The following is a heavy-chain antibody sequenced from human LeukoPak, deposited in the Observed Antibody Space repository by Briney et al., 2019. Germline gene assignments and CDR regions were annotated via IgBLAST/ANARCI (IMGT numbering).Heavy chain of an antibody. CDR2: ISGSGGGT. V-gene: IGHV3-23*01. D-gene: IGHD3-16*01. Sequence: GGSLRLSCAASGFTFSSYAMSWDRQAPGKGLEWVSGISGSGGGTYYADSVKGRFTISRDNSKNTLYLQMNSLRAEDTAVYYCARGIYDYAMRYWGQGTLVTVSS. CDR3: ARGIYDYAMRY. J-gene: IGHJ4*02. CDR1: GFTFSSYA.